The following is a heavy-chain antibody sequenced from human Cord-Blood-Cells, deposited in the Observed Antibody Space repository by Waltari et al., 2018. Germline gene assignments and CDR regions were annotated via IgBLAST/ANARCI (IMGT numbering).Heavy chain of an antibody. CDR2: ISYDGSNK. CDR1: GFTFSSYG. V-gene: IGHV3-30*18. Sequence: QVQLVESGGGVVHPGRSLRLSCAASGFTFSSYGMPWVRPAPGKGLEWVAVISYDGSNKYYADSVKGRFTISRDNSKNTLYLQMNSLRAEDTAVYYCAKDSRIAARHFDYWGQGTLVTVSS. J-gene: IGHJ4*02. CDR3: AKDSRIAARHFDY. D-gene: IGHD6-6*01.